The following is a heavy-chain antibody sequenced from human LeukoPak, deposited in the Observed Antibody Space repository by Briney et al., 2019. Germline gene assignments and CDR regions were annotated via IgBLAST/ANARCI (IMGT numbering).Heavy chain of an antibody. D-gene: IGHD3-10*01. CDR2: IYTSGST. Sequence: SETLSLTCTVSGGSISSYYWSWIRQPAGKGLEWLGRIYTSGSTNYNPSLKSRVTMSVDTSKNQFSLKLSSVTAADTAVYYCARGGYYGSGSYPDYWGQGTLVTVSS. CDR1: GGSISSYY. V-gene: IGHV4-4*07. J-gene: IGHJ4*02. CDR3: ARGGYYGSGSYPDY.